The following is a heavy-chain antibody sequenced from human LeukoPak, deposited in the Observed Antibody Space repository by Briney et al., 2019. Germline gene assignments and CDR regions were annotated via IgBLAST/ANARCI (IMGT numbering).Heavy chain of an antibody. D-gene: IGHD5-18*01. V-gene: IGHV4-34*01. Sequence: SETLSLTCAVYGGSFSGYYWSWIRQPPGKGLEWIGEINHSGSTNYNPSLKSRVTISVDTSKNQFSLKLSSVTAADTAVYYCARCLARGYSYGSSSFSCFDYWGQGTLVTVSS. CDR3: ARCLARGYSYGSSSFSCFDY. J-gene: IGHJ4*02. CDR1: GGSFSGYY. CDR2: INHSGST.